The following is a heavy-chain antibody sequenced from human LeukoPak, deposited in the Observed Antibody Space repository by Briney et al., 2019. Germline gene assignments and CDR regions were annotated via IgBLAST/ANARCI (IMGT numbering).Heavy chain of an antibody. J-gene: IGHJ4*02. D-gene: IGHD4-11*01. Sequence: PGGSLRLSCAASGFTFSSYGMHWVRQALGKGLEWVAFIRYDGSNKYYSDSVKGRFTISRDNSKNTLYLQMNSLRAEDTAVYYCARRTTKKNYSDFILDYWGQGTLVTVSS. V-gene: IGHV3-30*02. CDR1: GFTFSSYG. CDR3: ARRTTKKNYSDFILDY. CDR2: IRYDGSNK.